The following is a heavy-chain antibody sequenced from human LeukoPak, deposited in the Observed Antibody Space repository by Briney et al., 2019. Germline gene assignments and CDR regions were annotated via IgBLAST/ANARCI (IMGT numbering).Heavy chain of an antibody. D-gene: IGHD3-10*01. J-gene: IGHJ4*02. CDR2: ISSNSVYI. Sequence: GGSLRLSCAASGFTFSSYSMNWVRQAPGKGLEWVSSISSNSVYIYYTDSVKGRFTVSRDNAKNSLYLQMNSLRAEDTAVYYCARDSGMTTPDCWGQGTLVTVSS. CDR3: ARDSGMTTPDC. V-gene: IGHV3-21*01. CDR1: GFTFSSYS.